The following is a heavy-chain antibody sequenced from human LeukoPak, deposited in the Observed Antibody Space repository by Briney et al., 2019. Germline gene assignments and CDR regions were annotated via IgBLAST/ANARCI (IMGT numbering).Heavy chain of an antibody. CDR1: GGSFSGYY. V-gene: IGHV4-34*01. Sequence: SETLSLTCAVYGGSFSGYYWSWIRQPPGKGLEWIGEINHSGSTNYNPSLKSRVTISVDTSKNQFSLKLSSVTAADTAVYYCAGGGPWGDGRGYWRGGREPLVTVS. J-gene: IGHJ4*02. CDR3: AGGGPWGDGRGYWR. D-gene: IGHD3-22*01. CDR2: INHSGST.